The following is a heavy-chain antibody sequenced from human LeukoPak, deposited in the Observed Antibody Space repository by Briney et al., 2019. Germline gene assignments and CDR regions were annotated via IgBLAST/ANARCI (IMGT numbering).Heavy chain of an antibody. CDR1: GFTFSSYA. CDR3: AKDLVSSVVVTANAFDI. Sequence: PGGSLRLSYAASGFTFSSYAMGWVRQAPGKGLEWVSSISDSGGRTHYADSVKGRFTISRDNSKNTLYLQMNSLRAEDTAVYYCAKDLVSSVVVTANAFDIWGQGTMVTVSS. V-gene: IGHV3-23*01. J-gene: IGHJ3*02. D-gene: IGHD2-21*02. CDR2: ISDSGGRT.